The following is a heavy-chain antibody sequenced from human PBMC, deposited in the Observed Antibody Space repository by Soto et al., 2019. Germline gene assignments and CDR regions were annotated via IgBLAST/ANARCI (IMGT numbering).Heavy chain of an antibody. CDR3: AKYDTSSNSFDY. CDR2: MYSGGST. D-gene: IGHD3-9*01. CDR1: GFTVNTKY. Sequence: PGGSLRLSCAASGFTVNTKYMSWVRQAPGKGLEWFSVMYSGGSTYYADSVKGRFTVSRDNSKNILYLQMNSLRAEDTAVYYCAKYDTSSNSFDYWGQGTLVTVSS. V-gene: IGHV3-66*01. J-gene: IGHJ4*02.